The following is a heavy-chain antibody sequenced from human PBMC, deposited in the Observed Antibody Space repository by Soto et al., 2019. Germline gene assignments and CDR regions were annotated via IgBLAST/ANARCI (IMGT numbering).Heavy chain of an antibody. CDR3: TRFPGIAAAGLDY. D-gene: IGHD6-13*01. J-gene: IGHJ4*02. V-gene: IGHV3-73*01. CDR2: IRSKANSYAT. Sequence: GWSLRLSCAASGFTFSGSAMHWVRQASGKGLEWVGRIRSKANSYATAYAASVKGRFTISRDDSKNTAYLQMNSLKTEDTAVYYCTRFPGIAAAGLDYWGQGTLVTVSS. CDR1: GFTFSGSA.